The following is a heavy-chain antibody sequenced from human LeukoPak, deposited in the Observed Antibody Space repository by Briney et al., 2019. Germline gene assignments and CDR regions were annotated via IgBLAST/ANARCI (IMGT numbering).Heavy chain of an antibody. Sequence: PSGTLSLTCAVSGGSISSSNWWSWVRQPPGKGLEWIGEIYHSGSTNYNPSLKSRVTIPVDKSKNQFSLKLSSVTAADTAVYYCARGLQQLVQDYYYYYGMDVWGKGTTVTVSS. CDR2: IYHSGST. J-gene: IGHJ6*04. CDR1: GGSISSSNW. D-gene: IGHD6-13*01. CDR3: ARGLQQLVQDYYYYYGMDV. V-gene: IGHV4-4*02.